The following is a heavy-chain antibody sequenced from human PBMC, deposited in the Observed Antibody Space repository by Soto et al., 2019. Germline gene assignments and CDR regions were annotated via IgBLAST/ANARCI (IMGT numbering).Heavy chain of an antibody. CDR2: IYYSGST. CDR3: ARAWLQLYYYGMDV. D-gene: IGHD5-12*01. J-gene: IGHJ6*02. V-gene: IGHV4-30-4*01. CDR1: GGSISSSDHY. Sequence: SETLSLTCTVTGGSISSSDHYWSWIRQPPGKGLEWIGYIYYSGSTYHNPSLKSRVTISVDTSKNQFSLKLSSVTAADTAVYYCARAWLQLYYYGMDVWGQGTTVT.